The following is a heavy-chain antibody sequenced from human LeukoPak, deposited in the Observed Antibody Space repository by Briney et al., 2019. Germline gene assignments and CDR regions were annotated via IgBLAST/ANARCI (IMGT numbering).Heavy chain of an antibody. Sequence: GGSLSLSCAASGFTFSTYAMSWVRQAPGKGLEWVSSISDIGYTTYYADSVRGRLTISRDNSKNTVYLQMIGLRAEDTAVYFCAKYYYDSSGYYDAAPLDSWGQGTLVTVFS. D-gene: IGHD3-22*01. V-gene: IGHV3-23*01. CDR3: AKYYYDSSGYYDAAPLDS. J-gene: IGHJ4*02. CDR1: GFTFSTYA. CDR2: ISDIGYTT.